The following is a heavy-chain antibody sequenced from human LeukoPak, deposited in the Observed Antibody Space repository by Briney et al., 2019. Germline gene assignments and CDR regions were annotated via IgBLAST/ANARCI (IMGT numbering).Heavy chain of an antibody. CDR3: VREGTWMGFFDY. Sequence: GGSLRLSCAASGFTLSTHWMDWVRQAPGKGLEWVANIRQDESQNYYADSVKGRFTISRDNAKNSLYLQMNSLRAEDTGVYYCVREGTWMGFFDYWGQGILVTVSS. V-gene: IGHV3-7*01. CDR2: IRQDESQN. D-gene: IGHD1-1*01. CDR1: GFTLSTHW. J-gene: IGHJ4*02.